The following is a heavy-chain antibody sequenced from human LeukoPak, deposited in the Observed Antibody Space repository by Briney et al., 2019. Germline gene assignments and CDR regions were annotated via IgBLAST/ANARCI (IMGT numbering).Heavy chain of an antibody. J-gene: IGHJ5*02. CDR1: GYTFSSYA. CDR3: ARVYYNGSGSTNWFDP. V-gene: IGHV1-18*01. D-gene: IGHD3-10*01. CDR2: ISAYNGNT. Sequence: ASVKVSCKASGYTFSSYAMHWVRQAPGQGLEGMGWISAYNGNTNYAQKLQGRVTMTTDTSTSTAYMELRSLRSDDTAVYYCARVYYNGSGSTNWFDPWGQGTLVTVSS.